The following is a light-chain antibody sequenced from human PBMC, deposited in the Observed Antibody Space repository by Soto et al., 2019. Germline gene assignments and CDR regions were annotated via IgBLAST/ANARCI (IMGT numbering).Light chain of an antibody. CDR3: QQYNNWPLT. CDR1: QSVRNN. Sequence: EIVMTQSPATLSVSPGERATVPCRASQSVRNNLAWYQQKPGQAPRLLIYGASTRATGIPARFSGSGYGTEFTLTISSLQSEDFAVYYCQQYNNWPLTFGGGTKVDI. CDR2: GAS. V-gene: IGKV3-15*01. J-gene: IGKJ4*01.